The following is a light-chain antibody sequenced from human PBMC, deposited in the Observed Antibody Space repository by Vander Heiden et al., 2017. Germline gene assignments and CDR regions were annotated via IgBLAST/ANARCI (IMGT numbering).Light chain of an antibody. CDR1: PSLLHSNGYNY. CDR2: LGS. J-gene: IGKJ4*01. CDR3: MQALQTPLT. V-gene: IGKV2-28*01. Sequence: DIVMTQSPLSLPVTPGEPASLSCRSSPSLLHSNGYNYSDWYLQKPGQSPQLLIYLGSNRAAGVPDRFSGSGSGTEFTLKISRVEAEDVGVYYCMQALQTPLTFGGGTKVEIK.